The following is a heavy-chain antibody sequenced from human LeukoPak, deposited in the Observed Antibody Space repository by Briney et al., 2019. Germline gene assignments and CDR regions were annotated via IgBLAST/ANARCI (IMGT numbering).Heavy chain of an antibody. D-gene: IGHD6-19*01. CDR3: ARLRSGWYVVDY. J-gene: IGHJ4*02. CDR2: INHSGST. CDR1: GGSFSGYY. Sequence: SETLSLTCAVYGGSFSGYYWSWIRQPPGKGLEWIGEINHSGSTNYNPSLKSRVTISVDTSKNQFSLKLSSMTAADTAVYYCARLRSGWYVVDYWGQGTLVTVSS. V-gene: IGHV4-34*01.